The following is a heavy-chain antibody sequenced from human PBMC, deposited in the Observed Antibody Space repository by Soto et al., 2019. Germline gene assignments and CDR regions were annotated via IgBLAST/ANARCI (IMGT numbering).Heavy chain of an antibody. CDR3: AKDRGSGRGYSYGSDY. J-gene: IGHJ4*02. CDR2: ISDDGSDK. V-gene: IGHV3-30*18. D-gene: IGHD5-18*01. Sequence: QVQLVESGGGVVQPGRSLRLSCAASGFTFSTYGMHWVRQAPGKGLEWVAVISDDGSDKYYVDSVKGRFTISRDNSKDXLYLQMNSLRAEDTAVYYCAKDRGSGRGYSYGSDYWGQGTLVTVSS. CDR1: GFTFSTYG.